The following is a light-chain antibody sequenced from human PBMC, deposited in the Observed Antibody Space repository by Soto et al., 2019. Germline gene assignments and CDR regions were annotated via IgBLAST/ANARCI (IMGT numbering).Light chain of an antibody. V-gene: IGKV1-12*01. CDR3: QQANSFPLT. CDR2: TAS. J-gene: IGKJ4*01. Sequence: DIQMTQSPSSVSASVGDRVTITCRASQGISSLLAWYQQKPGKAPNLLIHTASSLQSGVPSRFSGSGSGTDVTLPISSLQPEDFSTYYCQQANSFPLTFGGGTKVEIK. CDR1: QGISSL.